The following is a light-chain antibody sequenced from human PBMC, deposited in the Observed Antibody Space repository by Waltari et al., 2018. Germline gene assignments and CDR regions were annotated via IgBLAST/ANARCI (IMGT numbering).Light chain of an antibody. CDR1: QHIGDN. CDR2: AAS. J-gene: IGKJ4*01. V-gene: IGKV3-15*01. CDR3: QEFHSWPPLT. Sequence: VVMTQSPATLSVSPGEGASLSCRASQHIGDNVAWYQQTPGQAPRLVIYAASTRAVGIPDRFSGSGSGTDFNLTISSLLSEDFATYYCQEFHSWPPLTFGGGTRVDI.